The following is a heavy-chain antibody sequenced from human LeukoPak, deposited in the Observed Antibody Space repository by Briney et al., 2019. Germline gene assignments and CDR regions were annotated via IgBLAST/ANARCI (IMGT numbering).Heavy chain of an antibody. D-gene: IGHD2-15*01. CDR2: IRYDGSNK. CDR1: GFTFSSYG. V-gene: IGHV3-30*02. CDR3: AKDYCSGGSCYYFDY. J-gene: IGHJ4*02. Sequence: GGSLRLSCAAPGFTFSSYGMPWVRQAPGKGLEWVAFIRYDGSNKYYADSVKGRFTISRDNSKNTLYLQMNSLRAEDTAVYYCAKDYCSGGSCYYFDYWGQGTLVTVSS.